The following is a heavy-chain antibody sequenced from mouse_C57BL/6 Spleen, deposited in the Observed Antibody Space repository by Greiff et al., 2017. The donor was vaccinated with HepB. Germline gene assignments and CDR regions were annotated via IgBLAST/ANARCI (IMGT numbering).Heavy chain of an antibody. J-gene: IGHJ3*01. CDR2: IDPETGGT. Sequence: VQLQQSGAELVRPGASVTLSCKASGYTFTDYEMHWVKQTPVHGLEWIGAIDPETGGTAYNQKFKGKAILTADKSSSTAYMELRSLTSEDSAVYYVTRWGYSRFAYWGQGTLVTVSA. D-gene: IGHD2-3*01. CDR1: GYTFTDYE. CDR3: TRWGYSRFAY. V-gene: IGHV1-15*01.